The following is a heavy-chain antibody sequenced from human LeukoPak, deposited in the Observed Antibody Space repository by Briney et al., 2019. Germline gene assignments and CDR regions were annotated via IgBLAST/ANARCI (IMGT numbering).Heavy chain of an antibody. V-gene: IGHV3-7*05. J-gene: IGHJ4*02. CDR3: ARGRGVDY. Sequence: PGGSLRLSCAASGFTFSNFWMTWVRQAPGKGLEWVANIKQDGSEKYYVDSVKGRFTVSRDNAKNSLYLQMNSLRAEDTAIYYCARGRGVDYWGQGTLVTVSS. CDR1: GFTFSNFW. CDR2: IKQDGSEK.